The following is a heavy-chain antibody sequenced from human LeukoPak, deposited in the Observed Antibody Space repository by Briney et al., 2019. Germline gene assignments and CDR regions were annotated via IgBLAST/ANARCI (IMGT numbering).Heavy chain of an antibody. J-gene: IGHJ4*02. Sequence: ASVKVSCKASGYTFTNYAMHWVRQAPGQSLEWMGWINAGNGNTRNSQKFQGRVTITRDTSANTAYMELSSLRSEDTAVYYCAATLRGSGWYFDYWGQGTLVTVSS. V-gene: IGHV1-3*01. CDR1: GYTFTNYA. CDR3: AATLRGSGWYFDY. CDR2: INAGNGNT. D-gene: IGHD6-19*01.